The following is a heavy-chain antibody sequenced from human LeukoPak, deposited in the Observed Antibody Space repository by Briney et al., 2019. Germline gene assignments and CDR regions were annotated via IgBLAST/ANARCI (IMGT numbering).Heavy chain of an antibody. CDR2: ISASGGST. CDR3: AKEMFRIVGAPTPDY. CDR1: GFTFSSSA. V-gene: IGHV3-23*01. Sequence: PGGSLRLSCAASGFTFSSSAMSWVRQVPGKGLEWVSGISASGGSTSYADSVKGRFTISRDNSKNTLYLQMNSLRAEDTAVYYCAKEMFRIVGAPTPDYWGQGTLVTVSS. J-gene: IGHJ4*02. D-gene: IGHD1-26*01.